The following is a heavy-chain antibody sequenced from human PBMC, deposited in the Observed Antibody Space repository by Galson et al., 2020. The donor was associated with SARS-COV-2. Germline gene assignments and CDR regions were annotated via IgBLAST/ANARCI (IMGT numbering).Heavy chain of an antibody. Sequence: SETLSLTCTVSGGSISSSRDYWGWIRQPPGKGLEWIASITYSGTTYYNMSLKSRVTISVDTSKNQFSLKLGSVTAADTAVYYCARDRIQLWSVIDYWGQGTLVTVSS. D-gene: IGHD5-18*01. V-gene: IGHV4-39*07. CDR2: ITYSGTT. J-gene: IGHJ4*02. CDR1: GGSISSSRDY. CDR3: ARDRIQLWSVIDY.